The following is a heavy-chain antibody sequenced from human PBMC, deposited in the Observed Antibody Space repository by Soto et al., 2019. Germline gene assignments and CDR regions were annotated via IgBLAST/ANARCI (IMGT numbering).Heavy chain of an antibody. Sequence: SETLSLTCTVSGGSISSGGYYWSWIRQHPGKGLEWIGYIYYSGSTYYNPSLKSRVTISVDTSKNQFSLKLSSATAADTAVYYCARDRCSSTSCYVGHDAFDIWGQGTMVTVSS. J-gene: IGHJ3*02. CDR2: IYYSGST. D-gene: IGHD2-2*01. CDR3: ARDRCSSTSCYVGHDAFDI. V-gene: IGHV4-31*03. CDR1: GGSISSGGYY.